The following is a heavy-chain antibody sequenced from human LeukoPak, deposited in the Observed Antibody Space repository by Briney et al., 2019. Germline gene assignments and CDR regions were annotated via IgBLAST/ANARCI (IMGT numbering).Heavy chain of an antibody. CDR1: GFTFSSYG. CDR3: ASGRTNCPYFDY. V-gene: IGHV3-33*01. CDR2: IWYDGSNK. D-gene: IGHD1-1*01. Sequence: GGSLRLSCAASGFTFSSYGMHWVRQAPGKGLEWVAFIWYDGSNKYYAASVEGRFTISRDNSKNTLYLQMNSLRAEDTAVYYCASGRTNCPYFDYWGQGTLVTVSS. J-gene: IGHJ4*02.